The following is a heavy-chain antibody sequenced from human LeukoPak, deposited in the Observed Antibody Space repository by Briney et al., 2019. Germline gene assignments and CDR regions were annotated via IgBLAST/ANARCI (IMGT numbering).Heavy chain of an antibody. V-gene: IGHV1-18*01. D-gene: IGHD2-15*01. CDR2: ISTYNGNT. CDR1: GYPFTSYG. CDR3: ARGPYCSGDTCYSQYFDY. J-gene: IGHJ4*02. Sequence: GASVKVSCKASGYPFTSYGISWVRQAPGQGLEWMGWISTYNGNTNYAQKIQGRVTMTTDTSTSTAYMELRSLRSDDTAVYYCARGPYCSGDTCYSQYFDYWGQGTLVTVSS.